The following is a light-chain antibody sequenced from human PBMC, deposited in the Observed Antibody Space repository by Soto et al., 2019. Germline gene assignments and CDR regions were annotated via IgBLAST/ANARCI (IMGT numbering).Light chain of an antibody. CDR1: SSDVGGYNY. CDR2: EVS. CDR3: SSYTSSSTPWV. Sequence: QSALTQPASVSGSPGQSITISCTGTSSDVGGYNYVSWYQQHPGKAPKLMIYEVSNRPSGGSNRFSGSKSGNTASLTISWRQAEDEADDYCSSYTSSSTPWVFGGGTKVTVL. V-gene: IGLV2-14*01. J-gene: IGLJ3*02.